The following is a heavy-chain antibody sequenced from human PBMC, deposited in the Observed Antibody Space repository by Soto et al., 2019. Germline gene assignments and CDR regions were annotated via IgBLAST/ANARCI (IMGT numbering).Heavy chain of an antibody. CDR3: ARDAGSWGY. Sequence: EVQLVESGGGLVQPGGSLRLSCAASGFTFSDYSMDWVRQAPGKGLEWVSYISSSSSTIYYADSVKGRFTISRDNAKNSLYLQMNGLRDEDTAVYYSARDAGSWGYWGQGTLVTVSS. CDR2: ISSSSSTI. D-gene: IGHD3-10*01. CDR1: GFTFSDYS. V-gene: IGHV3-48*02. J-gene: IGHJ4*02.